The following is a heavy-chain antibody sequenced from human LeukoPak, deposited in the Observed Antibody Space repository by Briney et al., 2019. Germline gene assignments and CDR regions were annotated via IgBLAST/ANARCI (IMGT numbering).Heavy chain of an antibody. Sequence: GGSRRLSCAASGFTFSNYNMNWGRQPPGKGRQWVSYIISSSNIIYYADSVKGRFTISRDNAKNSLFLQMNSLRAEDTAVYYCARDFAREFTIDYWGQGTLVTVSS. CDR3: ARDFAREFTIDY. CDR1: GFTFSNYN. D-gene: IGHD3-10*01. J-gene: IGHJ4*02. CDR2: IISSSNII. V-gene: IGHV3-48*01.